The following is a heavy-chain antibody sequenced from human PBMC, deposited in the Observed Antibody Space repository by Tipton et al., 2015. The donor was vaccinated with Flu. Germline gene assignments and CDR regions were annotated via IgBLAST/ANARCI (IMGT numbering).Heavy chain of an antibody. V-gene: IGHV4/OR15-8*01. CDR3: ARGSGSGTHVMFDY. CDR2: IYSGGST. Sequence: LRLSCVVSGFTVSSNYMTWVRQAPGKGLEWVSVIYSGGSTNYNPSFKSRVSMSLDASKTQFSLNLNSVTAADTAMYYCARGSGSGTHVMFDYWGQGTLVTVSS. CDR1: GFTVSSNY. J-gene: IGHJ4*02. D-gene: IGHD3-10*01.